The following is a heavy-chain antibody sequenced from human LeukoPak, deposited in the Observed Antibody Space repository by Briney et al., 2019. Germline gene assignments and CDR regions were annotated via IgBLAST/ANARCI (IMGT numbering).Heavy chain of an antibody. CDR2: ISHDGSNK. Sequence: PGGSQRLSCAASGFIFSYYGLHWVRQAPGKGLEWVALISHDGSNKNYADSVKGRFTISRDNSKNTLYLQMNSLRAEDTAVYYCVKDSTSSWFGGDSEWGQGTLVTVSS. CDR3: VKDSTSSWFGGDSE. V-gene: IGHV3-30*18. J-gene: IGHJ4*02. CDR1: GFIFSYYG. D-gene: IGHD6-13*01.